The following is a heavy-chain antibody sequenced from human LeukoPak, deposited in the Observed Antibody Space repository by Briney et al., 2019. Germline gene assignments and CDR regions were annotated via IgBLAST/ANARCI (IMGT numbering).Heavy chain of an antibody. CDR2: ISYDGSNK. CDR3: AKDPRDPPFDP. CDR1: GFTFSSYA. Sequence: PGGSLRLSCAASGFTFSSYAMHWVRQAPGKGLEWVGVISYDGSNKYNADSVKGRFTTSRDNSKNTLYLQMNSLRAEDTAVYYCAKDPRDPPFDPWGQGTLVTVSS. V-gene: IGHV3-30-3*01. J-gene: IGHJ5*02.